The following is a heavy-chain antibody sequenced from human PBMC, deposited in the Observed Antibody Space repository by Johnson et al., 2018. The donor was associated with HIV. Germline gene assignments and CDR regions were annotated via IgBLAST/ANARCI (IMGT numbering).Heavy chain of an antibody. Sequence: QVQLVESGGGLVKPGGSLRVSCAASGFKFKDYYMSWIRQAPGKGLEWISYISSSGGIRYYADSVKGRFTVSRDNAKNSLYLQMNSLRVEDTAVYYCARDSTPVGGDEVGYAFDVWGQGTTVVVS. CDR3: ARDSTPVGGDEVGYAFDV. V-gene: IGHV3-11*04. CDR1: GFKFKDYY. J-gene: IGHJ3*01. CDR2: ISSSGGIR. D-gene: IGHD1-26*01.